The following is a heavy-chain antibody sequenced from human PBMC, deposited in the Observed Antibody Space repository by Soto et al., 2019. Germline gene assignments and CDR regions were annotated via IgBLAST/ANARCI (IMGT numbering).Heavy chain of an antibody. V-gene: IGHV3-30-3*01. J-gene: IGHJ4*02. CDR3: ARDLIAVVSSSGSYLDY. CDR2: ISYDGSNK. CDR1: GFTFSSYA. D-gene: IGHD3-10*01. Sequence: QVQLVESGGGVVQPGRSLRLSCAASGFTFSSYAMHWVRQAPGKGLEWVAVISYDGSNKYYADSVKGRFTISRDNSKNTLYLQMNSLRAEDTAVYYCARDLIAVVSSSGSYLDYWGQGTLVTVSS.